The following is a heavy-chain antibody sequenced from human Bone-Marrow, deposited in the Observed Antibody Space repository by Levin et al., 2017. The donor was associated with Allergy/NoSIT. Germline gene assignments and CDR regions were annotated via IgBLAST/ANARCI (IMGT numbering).Heavy chain of an antibody. D-gene: IGHD6-6*01. V-gene: IGHV3-53*01. Sequence: GGSLRLSCAASGFTVSNNYMSWVRQAPGKGLEGVSVTYSGGNTFYADSVKGRFTMSRDRSKNTLYLQMNSLRAEDTAVYYCATSPTSGYWGQGTLVTVPS. CDR1: GFTVSNNY. CDR3: ATSPTSGY. J-gene: IGHJ4*02. CDR2: TYSGGNT.